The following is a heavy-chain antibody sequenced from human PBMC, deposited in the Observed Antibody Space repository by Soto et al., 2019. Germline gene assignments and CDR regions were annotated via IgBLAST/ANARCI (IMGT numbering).Heavy chain of an antibody. J-gene: IGHJ6*02. V-gene: IGHV4-61*01. D-gene: IGHD4-17*01. Sequence: XETLSLPCTVSGGSVSSNPYSWSWIRQPPGKGLEWIVYFFYSGGTNYNPSLKSRVTISVDTSKNQFSLKLRSVTAADTAVYYCARVLRDHYLSVVYGMEVWGQGTSVTSP. CDR3: ARVLRDHYLSVVYGMEV. CDR1: GGSVSSNPYS. CDR2: FFYSGGT.